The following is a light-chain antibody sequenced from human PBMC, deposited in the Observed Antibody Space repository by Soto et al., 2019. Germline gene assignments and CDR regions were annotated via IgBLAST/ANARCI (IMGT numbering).Light chain of an antibody. CDR1: RPVSSAY. V-gene: IGKV3-20*01. Sequence: DIVLPQSPGSLSLSPGERDTLSCRTSRPVSSAYLAWDQQKPGQAPRLLSYGASSRASGIPDRFSGSVSGTEFTLTISRLEPEDFAVYYCQQYGSSMYAFGQGTKLEIK. J-gene: IGKJ2*01. CDR3: QQYGSSMYA. CDR2: GAS.